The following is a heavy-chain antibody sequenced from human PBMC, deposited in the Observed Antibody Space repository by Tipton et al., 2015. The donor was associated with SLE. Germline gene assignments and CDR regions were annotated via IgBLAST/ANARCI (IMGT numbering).Heavy chain of an antibody. CDR1: GGSISSGDYY. V-gene: IGHV4-30-4*01. J-gene: IGHJ6*03. CDR2: IYYSGST. Sequence: TLSLTCTVSGGSISSGDYYWSWIRQPPGKGLEWIGYIYYSGSTYYNPSLKSRVTISVDTSKNQFSLKLSSVTAADTAVYYCARFCGGDCYGHGNCNYYMDVWGKGTTVTVS. CDR3: ARFCGGDCYGHGNCNYYMDV. D-gene: IGHD2-21*02.